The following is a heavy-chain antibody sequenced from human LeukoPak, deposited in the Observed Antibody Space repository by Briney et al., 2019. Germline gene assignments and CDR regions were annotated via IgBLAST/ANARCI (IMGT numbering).Heavy chain of an antibody. J-gene: IGHJ4*02. Sequence: GGPRNPSFQAPGLTFSSSWMTWSRKAPGKGLGWVAVQREDGSQKTAVNSVRGRFTISRDNAKNSAYLQMDSLRADDTAVYYCARESLLVYSGSYSFDSWGQGTLVTVSS. CDR1: GLTFSSSW. V-gene: IGHV3-7*01. CDR3: ARESLLVYSGSYSFDS. D-gene: IGHD1-26*01. CDR2: QREDGSQK.